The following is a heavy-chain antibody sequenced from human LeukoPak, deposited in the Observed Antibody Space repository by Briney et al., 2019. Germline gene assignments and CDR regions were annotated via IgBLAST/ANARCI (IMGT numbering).Heavy chain of an antibody. J-gene: IGHJ4*02. CDR1: GYTFTGYH. CDR2: INPNSGGT. D-gene: IGHD5-24*01. Sequence: GGSVKVSCKASGYTFTGYHMHWVRQAPGQGLEWMGWINPNSGGTNYAQKFQGRVTMTRDTSISTAYMELSRLRSDDMAVYYCVRERRRDGYNFVANFDYWGQGTLVTVSS. CDR3: VRERRRDGYNFVANFDY. V-gene: IGHV1-2*02.